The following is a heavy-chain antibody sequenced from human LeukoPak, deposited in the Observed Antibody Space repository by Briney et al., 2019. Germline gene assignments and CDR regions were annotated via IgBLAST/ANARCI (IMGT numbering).Heavy chain of an antibody. D-gene: IGHD4-17*01. CDR1: GFTFSSDW. CDR2: ITNDASST. CDR3: VRESSVTRMDV. V-gene: IGHV3-74*01. Sequence: GGSLRLSCAASGFTFSSDWMHWVRQAPGEGLVWVSRITNDASSTSYADSVKGRFTISRDNAKNTLYLEMSSLRAEDTAVYYCVRESSVTRMDVWGKGTTVTVSS. J-gene: IGHJ6*04.